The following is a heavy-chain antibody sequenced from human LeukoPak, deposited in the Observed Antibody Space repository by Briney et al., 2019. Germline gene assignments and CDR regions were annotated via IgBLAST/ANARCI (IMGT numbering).Heavy chain of an antibody. V-gene: IGHV3-9*01. CDR1: GFTFDDYA. CDR3: AKDIARYFDWLRAFDI. D-gene: IGHD3-9*01. J-gene: IGHJ3*02. CDR2: ISWNSGSI. Sequence: PGGSLRLSCAASGFTFDDYAMHWVRQAPGKGLEWVSGISWNSGSIGYADSVKGRFTISRDNAKNSLYLQMNSLRAEDTALYYFAKDIARYFDWLRAFDIWGQGTMVTVSS.